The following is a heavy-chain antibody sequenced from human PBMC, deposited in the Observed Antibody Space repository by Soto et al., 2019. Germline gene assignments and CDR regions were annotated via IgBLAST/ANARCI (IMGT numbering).Heavy chain of an antibody. V-gene: IGHV1-18*04. Sequence: GASVKVSCKASGYTFTGYYMHWVRQAPGQGLEWMGWISGYNGDANYAQRFQGRVSMTIDTSTTTAYMELRTLTPDDTAVYYCAKNGQPPYYYYGLDVWGQGTTVTVAS. CDR1: GYTFTGYY. CDR3: AKNGQPPYYYYGLDV. D-gene: IGHD2-8*01. CDR2: ISGYNGDA. J-gene: IGHJ6*02.